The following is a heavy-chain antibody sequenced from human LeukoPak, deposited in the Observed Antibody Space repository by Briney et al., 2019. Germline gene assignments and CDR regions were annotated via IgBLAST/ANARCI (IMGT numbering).Heavy chain of an antibody. CDR3: ACRSYQLLWNWFDP. D-gene: IGHD2-2*01. CDR1: GYTFTSYG. CDR2: ISAYNGNT. Sequence: ASVKVSCKASGYTFTSYGISWVRQAPGQGLEWMGWISAYNGNTNYAQKLQGRVTMTTDTSTSTAYMELRSLRPDDTAVYYCACRSYQLLWNWFDPWGQGTLVTVSS. V-gene: IGHV1-18*01. J-gene: IGHJ5*02.